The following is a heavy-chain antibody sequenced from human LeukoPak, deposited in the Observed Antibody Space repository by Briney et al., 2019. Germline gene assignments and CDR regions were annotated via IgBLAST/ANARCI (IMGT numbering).Heavy chain of an antibody. D-gene: IGHD6-19*01. V-gene: IGHV1-2*02. CDR1: GHTFTGYY. CDR2: INPNSGGT. CDR3: AQSSGWDSLKY. Sequence: GASAKVSCKASGHTFTGYYMHWVRQAPGQGLEWMGWINPNSGGTNHAQKFQGRVSMTRDTSISTAYMELSRLRSDDTAVYYCAQSSGWDSLKYWGQGTLVTVSS. J-gene: IGHJ4*02.